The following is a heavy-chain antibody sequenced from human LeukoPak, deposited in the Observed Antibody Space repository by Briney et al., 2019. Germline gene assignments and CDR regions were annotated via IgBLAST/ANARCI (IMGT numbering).Heavy chain of an antibody. V-gene: IGHV3-23*01. CDR3: ARVKEDLQLWKY. CDR2: ISGSGGST. D-gene: IGHD5-18*01. Sequence: GGSLRLSCAASGFTFSSYGMSWVRQAPGKGLEWVSAISGSGGSTYYADSVKGRFTISRDNSKNTLYLQMNSLRAEDTAVYYCARVKEDLQLWKYWGQGTLVTVSS. CDR1: GFTFSSYG. J-gene: IGHJ4*02.